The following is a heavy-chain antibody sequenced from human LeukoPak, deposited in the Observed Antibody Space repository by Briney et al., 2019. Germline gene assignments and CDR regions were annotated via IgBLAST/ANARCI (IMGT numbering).Heavy chain of an antibody. V-gene: IGHV3-48*03. CDR3: AKAFSETDGYYYGMDV. D-gene: IGHD5-24*01. J-gene: IGHJ6*02. CDR1: GFSFSSDE. Sequence: GGSLRLSCAASGFSFSSDELNWVRQAPGKGLEWLSYISTSGRTTYYADSVKGRFTISRDNSKNTLYLQMNSLRAEDTAVYYCAKAFSETDGYYYGMDVWGQGTTVTVSS. CDR2: ISTSGRTT.